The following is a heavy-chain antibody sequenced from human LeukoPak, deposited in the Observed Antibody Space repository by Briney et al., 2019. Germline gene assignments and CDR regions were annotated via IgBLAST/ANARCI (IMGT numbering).Heavy chain of an antibody. CDR2: ISGSGGST. Sequence: GGSLRLSCAASGFTFSSYAMSWVRQAPGKGLEWVSAISGSGGSTYYADSVKGRFTISRDNSKNTLYLQMNSLRAEDTAVHYCAKQPYDSSGYYGVGTNLDYWGQGTLVTVSS. D-gene: IGHD3-22*01. J-gene: IGHJ4*02. CDR1: GFTFSSYA. CDR3: AKQPYDSSGYYGVGTNLDY. V-gene: IGHV3-23*01.